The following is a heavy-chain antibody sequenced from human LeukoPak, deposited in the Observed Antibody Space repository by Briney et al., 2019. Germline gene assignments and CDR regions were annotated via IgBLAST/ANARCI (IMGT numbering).Heavy chain of an antibody. CDR3: SRDSLSSCGGDCYSGLDV. D-gene: IGHD2-21*02. Sequence: GGSLRLSCAASGFTFSSYWMHWVRQAPGEALMWVSRIKSDGSSTTYADSVKGRFTISRDNAKNTLYLQMNSLRAEDTAVYYCSRDSLSSCGGDCYSGLDVWGQGTTVTVSS. CDR1: GFTFSSYW. J-gene: IGHJ6*02. CDR2: IKSDGSST. V-gene: IGHV3-74*01.